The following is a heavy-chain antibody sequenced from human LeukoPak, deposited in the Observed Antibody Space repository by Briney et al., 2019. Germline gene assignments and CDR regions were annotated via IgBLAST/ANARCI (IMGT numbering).Heavy chain of an antibody. J-gene: IGHJ1*01. CDR2: INHSGST. Sequence: SETLSLTCAVYGGSFSGYYWSWIRQPPGKGLEWIGEINHSGSTNYNTSLKSRVTISIDTSKNQFSLKLSSVTAADTAVYYCARGRIAVAGGYFQHWGQGTLVTVSS. V-gene: IGHV4-34*01. D-gene: IGHD6-19*01. CDR3: ARGRIAVAGGYFQH. CDR1: GGSFSGYY.